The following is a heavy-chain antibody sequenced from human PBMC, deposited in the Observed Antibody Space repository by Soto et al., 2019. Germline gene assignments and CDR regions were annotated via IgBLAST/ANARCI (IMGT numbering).Heavy chain of an antibody. Sequence: SWPTLGNPTPTLTQTFPISGVALTTKRGGVGWIRQPPGKALEWLALIYWDDDEGYSPSLKSRLTITKDTSKNQVVRTMTNMDPVDTATYHCADRPRGFSYYFDYWGQGTLVTVFS. CDR2: IYWDDDE. J-gene: IGHJ4*02. D-gene: IGHD3-10*01. CDR1: GVALTTKRGG. V-gene: IGHV2-5*02. CDR3: ADRPRGFSYYFDY.